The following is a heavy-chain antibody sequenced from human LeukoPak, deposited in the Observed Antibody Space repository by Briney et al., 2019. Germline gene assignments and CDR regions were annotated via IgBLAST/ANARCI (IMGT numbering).Heavy chain of an antibody. V-gene: IGHV3-64*01. CDR3: ARDRDWGCSYCSY. D-gene: IGHD7-27*01. CDR2: ISSNGGST. J-gene: IGHJ4*02. Sequence: GGSLRLSCAASGFTFSSSAMHWVRQAPGRGLEYVSAISSNGGSTYYANSVKGRFTISRDNSKNTLYLQMNSLRAEDTAVYYCARDRDWGCSYCSYWGQGTLVTVSS. CDR1: GFTFSSSA.